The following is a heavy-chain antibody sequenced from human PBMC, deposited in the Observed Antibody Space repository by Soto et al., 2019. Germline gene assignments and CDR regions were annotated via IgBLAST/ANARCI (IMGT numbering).Heavy chain of an antibody. CDR3: AKGSGYDSGYYYYGMDV. Sequence: GGSLRLSCAASGFTFSSYAMSWVRQAPGKGLEWVSAISGSGGSTYYADSVKGRFTISRDNSKNTLYLQMNSLRAEDTAVYYCAKGSGYDSGYYYYGMDVWGQGTTVTVSS. J-gene: IGHJ6*02. D-gene: IGHD5-12*01. CDR2: ISGSGGST. V-gene: IGHV3-23*01. CDR1: GFTFSSYA.